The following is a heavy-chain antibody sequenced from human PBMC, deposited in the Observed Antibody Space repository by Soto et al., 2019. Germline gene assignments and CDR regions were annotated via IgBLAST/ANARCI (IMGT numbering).Heavy chain of an antibody. D-gene: IGHD3-3*01. V-gene: IGHV1-8*01. CDR2: MNPDSGNT. J-gene: IGHJ3*02. CDR3: ASGGVYYDFWSGSSIDAFDI. Sequence: QVQLVQSGAEVKKPGASVKVSCKASGYTFTSYDINWVRQATGQGLEWMGWMNPDSGNTGYAQKFQGRVTMTRNTSISTAYMALSSLRSEDTNVYYCASGGVYYDFWSGSSIDAFDIGGQGTMVTFSS. CDR1: GYTFTSYD.